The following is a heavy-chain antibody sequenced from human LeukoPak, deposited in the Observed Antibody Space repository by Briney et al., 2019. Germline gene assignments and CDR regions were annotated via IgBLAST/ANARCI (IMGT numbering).Heavy chain of an antibody. V-gene: IGHV3-7*01. Sequence: GGSLRLSCAASGFTFSSYWMTWVRQAPGKGLEWVANINQDGSEKYYVGSVKGRFTISRDNAKKSMYLQMNSLRAEDTAVYYCARETTVAAFDYWGQGTLVTVSS. J-gene: IGHJ4*02. D-gene: IGHD4-23*01. CDR2: INQDGSEK. CDR3: ARETTVAAFDY. CDR1: GFTFSSYW.